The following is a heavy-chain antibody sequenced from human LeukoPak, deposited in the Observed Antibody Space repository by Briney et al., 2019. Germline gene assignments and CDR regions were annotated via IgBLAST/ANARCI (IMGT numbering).Heavy chain of an antibody. V-gene: IGHV3-30-3*01. Sequence: GGSLRPSCAASGFTFSSYAMHWVRQAPGKGLEWVAVILYDGSNKYYADSVKGRFTISRDNSKNTLYLQMNSLRAEDTAVYYCARVHSGSYYGAYYWGQGTLVTVSS. D-gene: IGHD1-26*01. J-gene: IGHJ4*02. CDR2: ILYDGSNK. CDR3: ARVHSGSYYGAYY. CDR1: GFTFSSYA.